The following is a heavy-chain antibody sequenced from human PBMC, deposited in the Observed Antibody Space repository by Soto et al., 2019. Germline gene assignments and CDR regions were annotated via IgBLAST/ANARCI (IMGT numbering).Heavy chain of an antibody. CDR1: GFSFSGSD. CDR3: ARQTNTGRSGTYSYFDY. V-gene: IGHV3-73*01. D-gene: IGHD3-10*01. CDR2: IRSKSYNYGT. J-gene: IGHJ4*02. Sequence: GGSLRLSCAASGFSFSGSDMHWVRQPSGKGLEWIGRIRSKSYNYGTAYAASVKGRFTISRDDSKNTAYLQMNSLETEDTAFYYCARQTNTGRSGTYSYFDYWGQGPLVTVSS.